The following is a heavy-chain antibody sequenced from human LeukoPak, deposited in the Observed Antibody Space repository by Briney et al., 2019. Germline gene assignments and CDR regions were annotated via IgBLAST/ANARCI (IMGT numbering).Heavy chain of an antibody. CDR2: IKEDGSEK. Sequence: PGGSLRLSCAASGFTFSTYWMNWVRQAPGKGLEWVANIKEDGSEKYHADSVKGRFTISRDNAKSSLYLQMNSLRAEDTAVYYCARDPDSDNAWGWFDPWGQGTLVIVSS. CDR3: ARDPDSDNAWGWFDP. D-gene: IGHD3-16*01. J-gene: IGHJ5*02. V-gene: IGHV3-7*01. CDR1: GFTFSTYW.